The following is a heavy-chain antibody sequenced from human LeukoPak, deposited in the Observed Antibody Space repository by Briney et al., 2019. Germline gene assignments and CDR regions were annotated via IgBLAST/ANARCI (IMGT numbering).Heavy chain of an antibody. D-gene: IGHD3-3*01. Sequence: GGSLRLSCAASGFTFSRYWMHWVRQVPGKGLGWVSRINPDGRSTNYADSVKGRFTISRDNSKKSLFLQMNSLRAEDTAVYYCAILDAGIDFDYWGQGAPVTVSS. CDR1: GFTFSRYW. V-gene: IGHV3-74*01. CDR3: AILDAGIDFDY. CDR2: INPDGRST. J-gene: IGHJ4*02.